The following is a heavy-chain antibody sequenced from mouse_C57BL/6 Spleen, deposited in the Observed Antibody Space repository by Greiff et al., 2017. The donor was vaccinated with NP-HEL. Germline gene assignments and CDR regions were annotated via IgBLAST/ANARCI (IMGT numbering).Heavy chain of an antibody. CDR2: IWRGGST. D-gene: IGHD1-1*01. CDR1: GFSLTSYG. V-gene: IGHV2-5*01. J-gene: IGHJ4*01. CDR3: AKKGYYGSSLYYAMDY. Sequence: QVQLKESGPGLVQPSQSLSITCTVSGFSLTSYGVHWVRQSPGKGLEWLGVIWRGGSTDYNAAFMSRLSITKDNSKSQVFFKMNSLQADDTAIYYCAKKGYYGSSLYYAMDYWGQGTSVTVSS.